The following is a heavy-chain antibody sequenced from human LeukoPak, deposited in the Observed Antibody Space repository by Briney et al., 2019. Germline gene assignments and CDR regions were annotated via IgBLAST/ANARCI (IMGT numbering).Heavy chain of an antibody. CDR2: ISGSGGST. CDR1: GLTFSSYA. V-gene: IGHV3-23*01. J-gene: IGHJ4*02. Sequence: GGSLRLSCAASGLTFSSYAMSWVRQAPGKGLEWVSVISGSGGSTYYADSVKGRFTISRDNSKNTLYLQMNSLRAEDTAVYYCAKAPIAVAGTEGYWGQGTLVTVSS. CDR3: AKAPIAVAGTEGY. D-gene: IGHD6-19*01.